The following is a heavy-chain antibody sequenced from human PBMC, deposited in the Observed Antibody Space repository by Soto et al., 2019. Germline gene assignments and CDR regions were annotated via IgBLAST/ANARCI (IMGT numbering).Heavy chain of an antibody. CDR3: ARVSGEVDTAMVRRYDY. V-gene: IGHV3-21*04. Sequence: GGSLRLSCAASGFTFSSYSMNWVRQAPGKGLEWVSSISSSSSYIYYADSVKGRFTISRDNAKNSLYLQMNSLRAEDTAVYYCARVSGEVDTAMVRRYDYWGQGTLVTVSS. CDR2: ISSSSSYI. J-gene: IGHJ4*02. D-gene: IGHD5-18*01. CDR1: GFTFSSYS.